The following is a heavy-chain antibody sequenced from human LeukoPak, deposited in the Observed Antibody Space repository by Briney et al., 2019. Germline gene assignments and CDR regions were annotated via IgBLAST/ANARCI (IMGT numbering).Heavy chain of an antibody. CDR2: ISSSGSTI. CDR1: GFTFSDYY. V-gene: IGHV3-11*04. CDR3: AKIYYTNYFDY. Sequence: GSLRLSCAASGFTFSDYYMSWIRQAPGKGLEWVSYISSSGSTIYYADSVKGRFTISRDNAKNSLYLQMNSLRAEDTAVYYCAKIYYTNYFDYWGQGTLVTVSS. J-gene: IGHJ4*02. D-gene: IGHD3-22*01.